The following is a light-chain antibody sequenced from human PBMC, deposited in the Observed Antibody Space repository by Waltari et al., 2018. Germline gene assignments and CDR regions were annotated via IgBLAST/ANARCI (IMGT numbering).Light chain of an antibody. J-gene: IGLJ2*01. V-gene: IGLV1-44*01. CDR2: TTD. CDR3: AVWDDSLNGPL. CDR1: ASNIGRNN. Sequence: QSVLTQPPSASGTPGQRVSISCSGSASNIGRNNFNRYRQLPGTAPKLLIFTTDQRPSGVPDLFSGSKSGTSASLAISGLQSEDEAEYHCAVWDDSLNGPLFGGGTKLTVL.